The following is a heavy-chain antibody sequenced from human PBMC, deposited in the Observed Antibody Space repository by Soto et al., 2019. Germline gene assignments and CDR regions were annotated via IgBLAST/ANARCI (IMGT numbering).Heavy chain of an antibody. CDR3: ARGRYGDY. CDR2: ISAHNGNT. D-gene: IGHD1-1*01. CDR1: GYGFTTYG. Sequence: QVHLVQSGAEVKKPGASVKVSCKGSGYGFTTYGITWVRQAPGQGLEWMAWISAHNGNTNYAQKVQGRVTVTRDTSTSTAYMELRSLRYDDTAVDYFARGRYGDYWGQGALVTVSS. J-gene: IGHJ4*02. V-gene: IGHV1-18*01.